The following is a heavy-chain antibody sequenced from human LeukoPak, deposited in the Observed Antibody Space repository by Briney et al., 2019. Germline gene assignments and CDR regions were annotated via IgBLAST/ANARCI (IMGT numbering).Heavy chain of an antibody. CDR2: INHSGST. CDR1: GGSFSGYY. D-gene: IGHD5-18*01. V-gene: IGHV4-34*01. CDR3: ASGLWRDYFDY. Sequence: SETLSLTCAVYGGSFSGYYWSWIRQPPGKGLEWIGEINHSGSTNYNPSLKSRVTISVDTAKNQFSLKLSSVTAADTAVYYCASGLWRDYFDYWGQGTLVTVSS. J-gene: IGHJ4*02.